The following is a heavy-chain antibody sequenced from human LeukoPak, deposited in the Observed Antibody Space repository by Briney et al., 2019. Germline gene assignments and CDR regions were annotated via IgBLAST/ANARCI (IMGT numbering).Heavy chain of an antibody. Sequence: GGSLRLSCAASGFTFTNYAMSWVRQAPGKGLEWVSGISGGGGSTYYADSVKGRFTISKDNSKNTLYLQMNSLRAEDTAVYYCANEIRPNDYWGQGTLVTVSS. CDR3: ANEIRPNDY. CDR2: ISGGGGST. D-gene: IGHD4-17*01. V-gene: IGHV3-23*01. J-gene: IGHJ4*02. CDR1: GFTFTNYA.